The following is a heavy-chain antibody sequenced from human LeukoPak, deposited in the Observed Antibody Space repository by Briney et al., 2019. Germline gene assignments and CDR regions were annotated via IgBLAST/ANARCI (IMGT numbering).Heavy chain of an antibody. CDR1: GGSISSYY. V-gene: IGHV4-59*01. CDR2: IYYSGST. CDR3: ARDFMVRGVID. D-gene: IGHD3-10*01. J-gene: IGHJ4*02. Sequence: SETLSLTCTVSGGSISSYYWSWIRQPPGKGLEWIGYIYYSGSTNYNPSLKSRVTISVDTSKNQFSLKLSSVTAADTTVYYCARDFMVRGVIDWGQGTLVTVSS.